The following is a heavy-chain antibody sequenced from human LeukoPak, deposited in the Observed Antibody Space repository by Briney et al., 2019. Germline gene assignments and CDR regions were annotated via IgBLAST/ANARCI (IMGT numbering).Heavy chain of an antibody. Sequence: KSGGSLRLSCAASGFTFSDYYMSWIRQAPGKGLEWVSSISSSTSYIYYADSVKGRFTISRDNAKNTLYLQMNSLRAEDTAVYYCASLGTAMVSLYYYVMDVWGQGTTVTVSS. CDR1: GFTFSDYY. J-gene: IGHJ6*02. CDR2: ISSSTSYI. V-gene: IGHV3-11*06. D-gene: IGHD5-18*01. CDR3: ASLGTAMVSLYYYVMDV.